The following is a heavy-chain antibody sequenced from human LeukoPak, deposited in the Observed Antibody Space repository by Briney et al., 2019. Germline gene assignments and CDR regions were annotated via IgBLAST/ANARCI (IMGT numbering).Heavy chain of an antibody. D-gene: IGHD3-10*01. CDR2: IYPGDSDT. J-gene: IGHJ4*02. Sequence: GESLKISCKGSGYSFTNYWIGWVRQMPGKGLEWMGIIYPGDSDTRYSPSFQGQVTISADKSINTAYLQWSSLKASDTAMYYCARRYYYYGSGARYFDYWGQGTLVTVSS. CDR1: GYSFTNYW. V-gene: IGHV5-51*01. CDR3: ARRYYYYGSGARYFDY.